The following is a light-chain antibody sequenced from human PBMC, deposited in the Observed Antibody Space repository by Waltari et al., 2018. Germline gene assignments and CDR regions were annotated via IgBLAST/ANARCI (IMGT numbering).Light chain of an antibody. CDR3: QQYNTYSS. J-gene: IGKJ2*01. CDR1: QSISHC. V-gene: IGKV1-5*03. Sequence: DIQMTHSPSSLSASVGDRVTITYRASQSISHCLAWYQQKPGQAPILLIYKASILKSGVPSRFSGSGSGTQFTLTISSLQPGDFATYYCQQYNTYSSFGQGTKLEIK. CDR2: KAS.